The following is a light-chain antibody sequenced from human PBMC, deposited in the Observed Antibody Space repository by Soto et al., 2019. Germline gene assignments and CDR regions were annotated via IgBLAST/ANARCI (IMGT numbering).Light chain of an antibody. V-gene: IGLV1-47*01. CDR3: AAWDDSLSGVV. J-gene: IGLJ2*01. CDR1: TSNIGNNY. Sequence: QAVVTQPPSASGTPGQRVTISCSGSTSNIGNNYAYWYQQLPGTAPKLLIYRNNQRPSGVPDRFSGSKSGTSASLVISGLRSEDEADYYCAAWDDSLSGVVFGGGTKVTVL. CDR2: RNN.